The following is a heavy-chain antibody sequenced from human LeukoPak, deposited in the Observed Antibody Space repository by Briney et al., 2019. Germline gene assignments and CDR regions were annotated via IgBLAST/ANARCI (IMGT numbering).Heavy chain of an antibody. D-gene: IGHD6-19*01. CDR3: ARDNSGSFGDY. Sequence: GASVKVSCKASGYTFTGYYMHWVRQAPGQGLEWMGWINPNSGGTKYAQKFQGRVTMTRDTSISTAYMEVSRLRSDDTAVYYCARDNSGSFGDYWGQGTLVAVSS. CDR2: INPNSGGT. V-gene: IGHV1-2*02. CDR1: GYTFTGYY. J-gene: IGHJ4*02.